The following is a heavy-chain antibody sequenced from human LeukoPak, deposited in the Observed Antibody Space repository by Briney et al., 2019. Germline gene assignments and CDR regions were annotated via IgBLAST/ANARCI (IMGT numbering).Heavy chain of an antibody. CDR1: GYSFTSYW. V-gene: IGHV5-10-1*01. CDR3: ARLGYCSSTSCSEVY. J-gene: IGHJ4*02. D-gene: IGHD2-2*01. Sequence: GESLRISCKGSGYSFTSYWISWVRQMPGKGLEWMGRIDPSDSYTNYSPSSQGHVTISADKSISTAYLQWSSLKASDTAMYYCARLGYCSSTSCSEVYWGQGTLVTVSS. CDR2: IDPSDSYT.